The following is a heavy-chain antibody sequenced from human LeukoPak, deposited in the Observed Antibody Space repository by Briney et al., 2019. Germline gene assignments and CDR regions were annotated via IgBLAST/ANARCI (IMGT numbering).Heavy chain of an antibody. Sequence: GGSLRLSCAASGLYFRNYAMTWVRQAPGKGLEWVSGISNGGVATYYADSVKGRFTVSRDNSKNTLYLQMNSLRADDTAIYYCAKGPDKYCTAGSCYGASWGQGTQATVSS. V-gene: IGHV3-23*01. CDR3: AKGPDKYCTAGSCYGAS. J-gene: IGHJ5*02. CDR1: GLYFRNYA. D-gene: IGHD2-15*01. CDR2: ISNGGVAT.